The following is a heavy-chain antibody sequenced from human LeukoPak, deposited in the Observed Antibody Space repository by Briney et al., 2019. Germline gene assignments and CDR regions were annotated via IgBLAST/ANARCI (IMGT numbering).Heavy chain of an antibody. CDR3: ARESLAITYSGPGKRIFYYYGMDV. CDR2: ISSSGTSI. J-gene: IGHJ6*02. Sequence: GGSLRLSCAASGFTFNSYEMNWVRQAPGKGLEWVSYISSSGTSIYYADSVKGRFTVSRDNAKHSVYLQMNSLRAEDTAVYSCARESLAITYSGPGKRIFYYYGMDVWGQGTTVTVSS. V-gene: IGHV3-48*03. CDR1: GFTFNSYE. D-gene: IGHD3-10*01.